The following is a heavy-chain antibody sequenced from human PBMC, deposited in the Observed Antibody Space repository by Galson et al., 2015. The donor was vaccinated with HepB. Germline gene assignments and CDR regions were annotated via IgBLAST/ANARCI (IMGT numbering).Heavy chain of an antibody. V-gene: IGHV3-30-3*01. CDR1: GFTFSNYA. Sequence: SLRLSCAASGFTFSNYAIHWVRQAPGKGLEWVALISYDGSNKYYADSVRGRFTISRDNSKNTLYLQMNSLRAEDTAVYFCASLAPGGYGEDDCWGQGTLVTVSS. CDR2: ISYDGSNK. D-gene: IGHD3-10*01. CDR3: ASLAPGGYGEDDC. J-gene: IGHJ4*02.